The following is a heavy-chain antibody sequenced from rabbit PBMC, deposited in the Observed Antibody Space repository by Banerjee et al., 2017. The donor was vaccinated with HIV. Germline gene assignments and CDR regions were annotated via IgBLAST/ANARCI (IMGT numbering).Heavy chain of an antibody. CDR2: INTGSGSA. Sequence: QEQLVESGGGLVQPEGSLTLTCKASGFSFSSSYYMCWVRQAPGKGLEWIGCINTGSGSAYYASWAKGRFTISKTSSTTVDLKMTSLAAADTATYFCARDYIYGYAGYGYDIWGPGTLVTVS. V-gene: IGHV1S45*01. CDR1: GFSFSSSYY. D-gene: IGHD6-1*01. CDR3: ARDYIYGYAGYGYDI. J-gene: IGHJ2*01.